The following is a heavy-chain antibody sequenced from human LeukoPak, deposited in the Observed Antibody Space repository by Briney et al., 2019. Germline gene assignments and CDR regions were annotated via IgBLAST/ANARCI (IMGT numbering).Heavy chain of an antibody. Sequence: GSLRLSCAASGFTFSSYSMNWIRQPPGKGLEWIGYIYYSGSTNYNPSLKSRVTISVDTSKNQFSLKLSSVTAADTAVYYCASSFGNYALDYWGQGTLVTVSS. J-gene: IGHJ4*02. CDR1: GFTFSSYS. CDR2: IYYSGST. CDR3: ASSFGNYALDY. D-gene: IGHD3-10*01. V-gene: IGHV4-59*01.